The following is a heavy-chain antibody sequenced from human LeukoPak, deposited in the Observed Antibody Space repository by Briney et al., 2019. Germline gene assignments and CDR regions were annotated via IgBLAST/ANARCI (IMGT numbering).Heavy chain of an antibody. V-gene: IGHV3-21*01. J-gene: IGHJ4*02. Sequence: GGSLRLSCAASGFTFSSYSMNWVRQAPGKGLEWVSSISSSSSYIYYADSVKGRFTISRDNAKNSLYLQMNSLRAEDTAVYYCAIDSSGYYSVFDYWGQGTLVTVSS. CDR2: ISSSSSYI. CDR3: AIDSSGYYSVFDY. D-gene: IGHD3-22*01. CDR1: GFTFSSYS.